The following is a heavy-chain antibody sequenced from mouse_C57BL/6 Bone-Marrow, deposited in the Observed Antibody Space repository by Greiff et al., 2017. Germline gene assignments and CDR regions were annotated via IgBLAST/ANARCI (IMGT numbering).Heavy chain of an antibody. CDR1: GFNIKDYY. J-gene: IGHJ3*01. CDR3: TTCYGNYAGFAY. D-gene: IGHD2-1*01. V-gene: IGHV14-1*01. Sequence: EVQLQQSGAELVRPGASVKLSCTASGFNIKDYYMHWVKQRPEQGLEWIGRIDPEDGDTEYAPKVQGKATMTADTSSNPAFLQLSSLTSEDTAVYYCTTCYGNYAGFAYWGQGTLVTVSA. CDR2: IDPEDGDT.